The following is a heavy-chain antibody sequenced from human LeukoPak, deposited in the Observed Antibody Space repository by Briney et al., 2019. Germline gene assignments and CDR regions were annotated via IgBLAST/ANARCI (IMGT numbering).Heavy chain of an antibody. CDR3: ARQSGIEGWFGELLAYFDY. Sequence: SETLSLTCTVSGGSINTAYYWGWIRQPPGKGPEWIGSIYYSGTPYYNPSLESRVTMSIDTSKNQFSLKLSSVTAADTAVYYCARQSGIEGWFGELLAYFDYWGQGTLVTVSS. D-gene: IGHD3-10*01. CDR1: GGSINTAYY. CDR2: IYYSGTP. V-gene: IGHV4-39*01. J-gene: IGHJ4*02.